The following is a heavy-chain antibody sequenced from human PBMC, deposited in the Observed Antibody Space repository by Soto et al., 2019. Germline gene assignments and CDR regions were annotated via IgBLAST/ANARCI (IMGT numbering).Heavy chain of an antibody. CDR3: ARGVTRDS. V-gene: IGHV3-9*01. CDR2: ISWDGATI. J-gene: IGHJ4*02. Sequence: EVQLVESGGGLVQPGRSLRLSCAASGFTFDSFAIQWVRQAPGKGLEWVSSISWDGATIAYADAVKGRFTISRDNAKKFAFLQMNSLRSDDSAFYYCARGVTRDSWGQGTLVTVSS. CDR1: GFTFDSFA. D-gene: IGHD3-10*01.